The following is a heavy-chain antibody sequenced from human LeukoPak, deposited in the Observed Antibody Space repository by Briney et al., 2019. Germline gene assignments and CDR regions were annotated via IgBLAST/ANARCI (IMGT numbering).Heavy chain of an antibody. D-gene: IGHD3-3*01. CDR1: GDSISSYY. CDR2: IYYSGST. Sequence: PSETLSLTCTVSGDSISSYYWSWIRQPPGKGLEWIGYIYYSGSTKYNPSLKSRVTISLDTSKNRFSLKLSSVTAADTAVYYCARTYYDFWSGQIYYYMDVWGKGTTVTVSS. V-gene: IGHV4-59*03. J-gene: IGHJ6*03. CDR3: ARTYYDFWSGQIYYYMDV.